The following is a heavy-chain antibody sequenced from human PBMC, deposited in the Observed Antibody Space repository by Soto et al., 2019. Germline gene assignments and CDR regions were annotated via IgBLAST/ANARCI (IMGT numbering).Heavy chain of an antibody. CDR2: IQSGGPT. V-gene: IGHV3-66*01. D-gene: IGHD2-15*01. CDR1: GFTVSSKY. Sequence: GGSLRLSCAASGFTVSSKYMSWVRQAPGKGLEWVSLIQSGGPTYYADSVKGRFTISRDTSENTLHLQRDSLRAEDTAVYYCARDDVLCDGGRCYGVPLDVWGQGTTVTVSS. CDR3: ARDDVLCDGGRCYGVPLDV. J-gene: IGHJ6*02.